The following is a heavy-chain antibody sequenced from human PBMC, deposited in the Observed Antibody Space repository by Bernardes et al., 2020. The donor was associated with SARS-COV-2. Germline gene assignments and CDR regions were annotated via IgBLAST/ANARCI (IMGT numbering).Heavy chain of an antibody. J-gene: IGHJ5*02. CDR3: ARVMGSGWLGGFDP. D-gene: IGHD6-19*01. CDR1: GGSISSSNW. V-gene: IGHV4-4*02. Sequence: SETLSLTCAVSGGSISSSNWWSWVRQPPGKGLEWIGEIYHSGSTNYNPSLKSRVTISVDKSKNQFSLKLSSVTAADTAVYYCARVMGSGWLGGFDPWGQGTLVTVSS. CDR2: IYHSGST.